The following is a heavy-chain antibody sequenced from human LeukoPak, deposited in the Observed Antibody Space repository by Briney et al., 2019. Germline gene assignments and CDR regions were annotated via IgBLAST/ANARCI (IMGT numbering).Heavy chain of an antibody. V-gene: IGHV3-23*01. Sequence: PGGSLRLSCAASGFTFSSYAMSWVRQAPGKGLEWVSAISGSGGSTYYADSVKGRFTMSRDNSENTVYLEMNSLRAEDTAVYYCARDYDSSGAIWGQGTMVTVSS. CDR3: ARDYDSSGAI. J-gene: IGHJ3*02. CDR2: ISGSGGST. D-gene: IGHD3-22*01. CDR1: GFTFSSYA.